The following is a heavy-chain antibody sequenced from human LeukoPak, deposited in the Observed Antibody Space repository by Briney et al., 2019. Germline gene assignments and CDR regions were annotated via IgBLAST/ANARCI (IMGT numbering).Heavy chain of an antibody. D-gene: IGHD1-26*01. CDR1: GFTFSSYA. CDR2: ISGSGGST. V-gene: IGHV3-23*01. J-gene: IGHJ4*02. Sequence: GGFLRLSCAASGFTFSSYAMSWVRQAPGKGLEWVSAISGSGGSTYYADSVKGRFTISRDNSKNTLYLQMNSLRAEDTAVYYCAKVSGSYPAGYFDYWGQGTLVTVSS. CDR3: AKVSGSYPAGYFDY.